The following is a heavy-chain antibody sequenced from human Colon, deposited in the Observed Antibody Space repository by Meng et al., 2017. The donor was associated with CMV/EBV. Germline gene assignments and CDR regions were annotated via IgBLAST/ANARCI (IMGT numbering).Heavy chain of an antibody. CDR2: MYFSGIA. Sequence: QMQLEASGPGLVKPAETLSLSCTSSGYLISSGGHSWAWYRQPAEKRLEWIGSMYFSGIADYNPSLKSRVTISLHSTQKQFSLRLTTVTAADSAVYFCARDLTNKWFYYWGQGTLVTVSS. D-gene: IGHD1-26*01. V-gene: IGHV4-39*07. CDR3: ARDLTNKWFYY. J-gene: IGHJ4*02. CDR1: GYLISSGGHS.